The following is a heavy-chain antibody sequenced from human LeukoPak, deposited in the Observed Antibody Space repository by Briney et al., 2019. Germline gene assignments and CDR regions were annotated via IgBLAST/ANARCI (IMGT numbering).Heavy chain of an antibody. V-gene: IGHV4-59*08. D-gene: IGHD3-10*01. Sequence: ETLSLNCTVSGGSISTHYWSWIRQPPGKGLEWIGYIYYSGSTNYNPSLKSRVTTSVDTSRNQFSMKLSSVTAADTAVYYCARQDHYGSGNYPYYYGMDVWGQGTTVTVSS. J-gene: IGHJ6*02. CDR1: GGSISTHY. CDR3: ARQDHYGSGNYPYYYGMDV. CDR2: IYYSGST.